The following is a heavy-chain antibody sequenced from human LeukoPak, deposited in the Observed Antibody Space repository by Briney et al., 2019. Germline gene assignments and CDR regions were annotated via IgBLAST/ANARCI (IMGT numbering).Heavy chain of an antibody. Sequence: PSETLPLTCAVYGGSFSGYYRSWIRQPPGKGLEWIGEINHSGSTNYNPSLKSRVTISVDTSKNQFSLKLSSVTAADTAVYHCARRKTIFGVVIPQGYFDYWGQGTLVTVSS. CDR2: INHSGST. CDR1: GGSFSGYY. J-gene: IGHJ4*02. V-gene: IGHV4-34*01. CDR3: ARRKTIFGVVIPQGYFDY. D-gene: IGHD3-3*01.